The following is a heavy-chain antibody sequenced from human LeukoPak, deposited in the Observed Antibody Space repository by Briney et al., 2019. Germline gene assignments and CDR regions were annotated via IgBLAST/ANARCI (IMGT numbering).Heavy chain of an antibody. Sequence: GGSLRLSCAASGFTFSSYSMNWVRQAPGKGLEWVSYISSSSSTIYYADSVKGRFTISRDNAKNSLYLQMNSLRAEDTAVYYCAREASPWSYDFWSGYYKANWFDPWGQGTLVTVSS. V-gene: IGHV3-48*04. CDR3: AREASPWSYDFWSGYYKANWFDP. D-gene: IGHD3-3*01. CDR2: ISSSSSTI. J-gene: IGHJ5*02. CDR1: GFTFSSYS.